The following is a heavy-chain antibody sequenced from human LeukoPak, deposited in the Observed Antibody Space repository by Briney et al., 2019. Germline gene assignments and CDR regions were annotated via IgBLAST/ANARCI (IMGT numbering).Heavy chain of an antibody. D-gene: IGHD2-15*01. CDR2: IRYDGSNK. V-gene: IGHV3-30*02. Sequence: GGPLRLSCAASGFTFSSYGMHWVRQAPGKGLEWVAFIRYDGSNKYYADSVKGRFTISRDNSKNTLYLQMNSLRAEDTAVYYCAKAEGQDEYYMDVWGKGTTVTVSS. CDR1: GFTFSSYG. J-gene: IGHJ6*03. CDR3: AKAEGQDEYYMDV.